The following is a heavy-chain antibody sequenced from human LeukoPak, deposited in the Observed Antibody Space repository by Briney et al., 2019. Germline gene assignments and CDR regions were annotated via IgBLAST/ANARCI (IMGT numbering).Heavy chain of an antibody. D-gene: IGHD5-24*01. CDR3: ARGDGGYNAFSFDY. V-gene: IGHV1-69*02. J-gene: IGHJ4*02. Sequence: SVKVSCKASGGTFSSYTISWVRQAPGQGLEWMGRIIPILGIANYAQKFQGRVTITADKSTSTAYMELSSLRSEDTAAYYCARGDGGYNAFSFDYWGQGTLVTVSS. CDR1: GGTFSSYT. CDR2: IIPILGIA.